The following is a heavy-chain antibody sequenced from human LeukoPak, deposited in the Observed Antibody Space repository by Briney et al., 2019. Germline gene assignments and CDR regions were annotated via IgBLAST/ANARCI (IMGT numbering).Heavy chain of an antibody. D-gene: IGHD2-21*02. V-gene: IGHV3-23*01. J-gene: IGHJ4*02. CDR1: GFTFSSYW. CDR3: AKDPAPYCGGGDCYIDY. CDR2: ISGGGGST. Sequence: GGSLRLSCAASGFTFSSYWMHWVRQAPGKGLEWVSAISGGGGSTYYAASVRGRFAISRDNSKNTLYLQMYSLRAEDTAVYYCAKDPAPYCGGGDCYIDYWGQGSLVTVSS.